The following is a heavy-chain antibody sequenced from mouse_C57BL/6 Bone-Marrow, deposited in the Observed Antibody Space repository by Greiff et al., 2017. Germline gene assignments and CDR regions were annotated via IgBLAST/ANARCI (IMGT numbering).Heavy chain of an antibody. CDR2: INPNNGGT. Sequence: QLQQSGPELVKPGASVKISCKASGYTFTDYYMNWVKQSHGKSLEWIGDINPNNGGTSYNQKFKGKATLTVDKSSSTAYMELRSLTSEDSAVYYCASSKLYYFDYWGQGTTRTVSS. J-gene: IGHJ2*01. CDR1: GYTFTDYY. CDR3: ASSKLYYFDY. V-gene: IGHV1-26*01. D-gene: IGHD1-3*01.